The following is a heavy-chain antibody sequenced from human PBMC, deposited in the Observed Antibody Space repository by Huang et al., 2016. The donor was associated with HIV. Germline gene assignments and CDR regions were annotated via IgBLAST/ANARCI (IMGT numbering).Heavy chain of an antibody. CDR3: AKGRRAFDV. Sequence: EVQLVQSGAEVKKPGESLKISCTGSGYSFSIYWIAWVRQMPGKGLEWRGIIYPFESKGTYSQSFDGHVSISVDKSINTVYLHWSSLKASDTAIYYCAKGRRAFDVWGQGTWVTVSS. CDR1: GYSFSIYW. V-gene: IGHV5-51*03. CDR2: IYPFESKG. J-gene: IGHJ3*01.